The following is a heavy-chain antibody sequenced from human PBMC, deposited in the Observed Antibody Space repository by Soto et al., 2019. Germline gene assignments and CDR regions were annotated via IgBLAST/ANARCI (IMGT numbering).Heavy chain of an antibody. V-gene: IGHV5-10-1*01. CDR1: GYSFTSYW. J-gene: IGHJ4*02. CDR2: IDPSDSQT. CDR3: ARQIYDSDTGPNFQYYFDS. D-gene: IGHD3-22*01. Sequence: GEPLKISGKGSGYSFTSYWITWMRQKPGKGLEWMGRIDPSDSQTYYSPSFRGHVTISVTKSITTVFLQWSSLRASDTAMYYCARQIYDSDTGPNFQYYFDSWGQGTPVTVS.